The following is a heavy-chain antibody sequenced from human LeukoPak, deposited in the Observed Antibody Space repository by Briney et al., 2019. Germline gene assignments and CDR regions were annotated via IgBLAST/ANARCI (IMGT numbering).Heavy chain of an antibody. Sequence: GGSLRLSCAASGFTFSSYGMHWVRQAPGKGLEWVAVIWYDGSNKYYADSVKGRFTISRDNSKNTLYLQMNSLRAEDTAVYYCARDRTWYSSFGIDVWGQGTTVTVSS. CDR3: ARDRTWYSSFGIDV. CDR2: IWYDGSNK. V-gene: IGHV3-33*01. J-gene: IGHJ6*02. CDR1: GFTFSSYG. D-gene: IGHD6-13*01.